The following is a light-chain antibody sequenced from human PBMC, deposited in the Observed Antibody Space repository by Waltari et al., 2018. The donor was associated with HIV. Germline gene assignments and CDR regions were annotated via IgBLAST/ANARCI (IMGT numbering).Light chain of an antibody. CDR2: AAS. J-gene: IGKJ2*01. V-gene: IGKV3-15*01. CDR1: QSVSSN. CDR3: QQYNDWPWFT. Sequence: EIVMTQSPATLSVSPGKTVTLSCSASQSVSSNLAWYQQKAGQSPRLLIYAASTRAPGIPTRFSGSGSGTRFVLTITSLQPEDVAVYYCQQYNDWPWFTFGQGTKLEIK.